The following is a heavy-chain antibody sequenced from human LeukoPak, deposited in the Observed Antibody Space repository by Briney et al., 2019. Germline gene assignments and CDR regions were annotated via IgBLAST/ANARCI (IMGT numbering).Heavy chain of an antibody. V-gene: IGHV3-74*01. Sequence: PGGSLRLSCAASGFTFSTYWMHWVRQAPGKGLVWISRINSDGSSTRYADSVKGRFTISRDNAKNTLYLQMNSLRAEDTAVYYCARDLRTTGAFDIWGQGTMVTVSS. CDR2: INSDGSST. J-gene: IGHJ3*02. CDR3: ARDLRTTGAFDI. CDR1: GFTFSTYW. D-gene: IGHD4-17*01.